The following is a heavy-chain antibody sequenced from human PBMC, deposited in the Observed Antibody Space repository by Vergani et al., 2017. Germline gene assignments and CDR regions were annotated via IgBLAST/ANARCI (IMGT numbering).Heavy chain of an antibody. CDR3: ARTPNYYGSGSPYYYGMDV. CDR1: GGTFSSCA. J-gene: IGHJ6*02. CDR2: IIPIFGTA. D-gene: IGHD3-10*01. Sequence: QVQLVQSGAEVKKPGSSVKVSCKASGGTFSSCAISWVRQAPGQGLEWMGRIIPIFGTANYAQKFQGRVTMTTDTSTSTAYMELRSLRSDDTAVYYCARTPNYYGSGSPYYYGMDVWGQGTTVTVSS. V-gene: IGHV1-69*05.